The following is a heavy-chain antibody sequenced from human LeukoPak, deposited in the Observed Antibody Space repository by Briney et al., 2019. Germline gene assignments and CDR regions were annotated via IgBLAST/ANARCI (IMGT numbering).Heavy chain of an antibody. CDR1: GFNFSEYF. CDR3: ATSRVFDY. V-gene: IGHV3-11*04. CDR2: INSAGDNI. J-gene: IGHJ4*02. Sequence: GGSLRLSCVASGFNFSEYFMSWIRQAPGKGLEWFSFINSAGDNIYYADSVKGRFTISRDNAKKTLYLEMNSLRMEDTAIYYCATSRVFDYWGQGTLVTVSS.